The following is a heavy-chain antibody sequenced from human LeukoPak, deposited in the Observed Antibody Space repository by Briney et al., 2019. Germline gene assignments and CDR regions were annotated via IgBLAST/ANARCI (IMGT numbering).Heavy chain of an antibody. J-gene: IGHJ4*02. CDR1: GLTFIDYS. D-gene: IGHD3-22*01. Sequence: GSLSLSCAASGLTFIDYSMNWVRQAPGKGLEWVSSINPTSSSIYYADAVKGRFTISRDNARSSLFLQMNSLTAEDTAVYYCVRLWGNSDKSDYYYFYDYWGQGILVTVSS. V-gene: IGHV3-21*06. CDR2: INPTSSSI. CDR3: VRLWGNSDKSDYYYFYDY.